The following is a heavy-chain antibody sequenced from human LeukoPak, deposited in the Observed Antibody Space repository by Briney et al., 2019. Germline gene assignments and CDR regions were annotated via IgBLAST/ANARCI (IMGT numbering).Heavy chain of an antibody. CDR3: AKGSEGFFPNWFDP. V-gene: IGHV3-48*03. J-gene: IGHJ5*02. CDR1: GFTFSSYE. CDR2: ISSNINTI. Sequence: GGSLRLSCVASGFTFSSYEMNWVRQAPGKGLEWVSYISSNINTIYYADSVKGRFTISRDNAKNSLYLQMNSLRADDTAVYFCAKGSEGFFPNWFDPWGQGNLVTVSS. D-gene: IGHD3-10*01.